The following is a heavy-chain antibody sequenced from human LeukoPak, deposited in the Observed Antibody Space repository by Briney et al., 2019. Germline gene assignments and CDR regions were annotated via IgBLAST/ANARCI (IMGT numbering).Heavy chain of an antibody. Sequence: SETLSLTCAVYGGSFSGYYWSLIRQPAGKGLEWIGEINHSGSTNYNPSLKSRVTISVDTSKNQFSLKLSSVTAADTAVYYCARGESYYDSSGLNYWGQGTLVTVSS. CDR3: ARGESYYDSSGLNY. CDR1: GGSFSGYY. V-gene: IGHV4-34*01. D-gene: IGHD3-22*01. CDR2: INHSGST. J-gene: IGHJ4*02.